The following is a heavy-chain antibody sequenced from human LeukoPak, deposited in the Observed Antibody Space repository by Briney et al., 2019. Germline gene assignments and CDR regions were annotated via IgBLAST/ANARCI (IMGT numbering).Heavy chain of an antibody. Sequence: GASVKVSCKASGYTFTSYDINWVRQATGRGLEWMGWMNPNSGNTGYAQKFQGRVTMTRNTSISTAYMELSSLRSEDTAVYYCARGTRSGPNRSIDYWGQGTLVTVSS. CDR1: GYTFTSYD. CDR2: MNPNSGNT. V-gene: IGHV1-8*01. CDR3: ARGTRSGPNRSIDY. D-gene: IGHD2-15*01. J-gene: IGHJ4*02.